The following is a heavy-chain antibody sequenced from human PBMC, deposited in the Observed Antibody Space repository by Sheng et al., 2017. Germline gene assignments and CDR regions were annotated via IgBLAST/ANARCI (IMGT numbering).Heavy chain of an antibody. D-gene: IGHD1-26*01. CDR1: GGSFSGYY. CDR2: INHSGST. CDR3: ARLPRIVGATNDY. Sequence: QVQLQQWGAGLLKPSETLSLTCAVYGGSFSGYYWSWIRQPPGKGLEWIGEINHSGSTNYNPSLKSRVTISVDTSKNQFSLKLSSVTAADTAVYYCARLPRIVGATNDYWGQGTLVTVSS. J-gene: IGHJ4*02. V-gene: IGHV4-34*01.